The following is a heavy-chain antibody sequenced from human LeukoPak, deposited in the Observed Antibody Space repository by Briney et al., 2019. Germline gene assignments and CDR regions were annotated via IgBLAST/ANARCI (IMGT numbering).Heavy chain of an antibody. D-gene: IGHD6-19*01. CDR3: AKDLASSGWLGAFDI. J-gene: IGHJ3*02. CDR1: GFTFSSYG. Sequence: PGRSLRLSCAASGFTFSSYGMHWVRQAPGKGLEWVAVISYDGSNKYYADSVKGRFTISRDNSKSTLYLQMNSLRAEDTAVYYCAKDLASSGWLGAFDIWGQGTMVTVSS. CDR2: ISYDGSNK. V-gene: IGHV3-30*18.